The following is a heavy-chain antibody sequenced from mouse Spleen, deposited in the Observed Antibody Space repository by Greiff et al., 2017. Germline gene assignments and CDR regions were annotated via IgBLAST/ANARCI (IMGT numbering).Heavy chain of an antibody. CDR2: INPYNGDT. D-gene: IGHD2-4*01. CDR1: GYSFTGYF. CDR3: ARNDYEYFDV. Sequence: EVQLQQSGPELVKPGASVKISCKASGYSFTGYFMNWVMQSHGKSLEWIGRINPYNGDTFYNQKFKGKATLTVYKSSSTAHMELRSLASEDSAVYYCARNDYEYFDVWGAGTTVTVSS. V-gene: IGHV1-20*02. J-gene: IGHJ1*01.